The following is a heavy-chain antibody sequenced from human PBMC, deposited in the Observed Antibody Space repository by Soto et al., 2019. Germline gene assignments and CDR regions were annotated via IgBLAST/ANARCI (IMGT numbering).Heavy chain of an antibody. CDR1: GFTVSSTTY. CDR3: HGYGY. V-gene: IGHV3-53*01. Sequence: EVPLVESGGGLIQPGGSLRLSCVVSGFTVSSTTYMSWVRQAPGKGLEWVSVIYSGGTTYYADSVKGRFTISRDNSKNTLYLQMNSLRAEDTAVYYCHGYGYWGQGTLVTVSS. J-gene: IGHJ4*02. D-gene: IGHD5-12*01. CDR2: IYSGGTT.